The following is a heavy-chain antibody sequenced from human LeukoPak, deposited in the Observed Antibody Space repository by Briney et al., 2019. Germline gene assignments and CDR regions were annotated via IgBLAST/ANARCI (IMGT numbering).Heavy chain of an antibody. CDR1: GGSIRSYY. CDR3: SRAPGGYGSGSRGAFDI. J-gene: IGHJ3*02. V-gene: IGHV4-59*01. D-gene: IGHD3-10*01. Sequence: PSETLSLTCTVSGGSIRSYYWNWLRQPPGKGLEWIGYIYYSGSTNYNPSLKSRVTISVDTSKNQFSLKLSSVTAADTAVYYCSRAPGGYGSGSRGAFDIWGQGAMVTVSS. CDR2: IYYSGST.